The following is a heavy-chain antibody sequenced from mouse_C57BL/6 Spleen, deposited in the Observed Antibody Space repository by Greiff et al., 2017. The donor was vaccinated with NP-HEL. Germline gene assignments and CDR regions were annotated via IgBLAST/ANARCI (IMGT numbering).Heavy chain of an antibody. CDR3: ARGGTGGYFDC. V-gene: IGHV1-82*01. D-gene: IGHD4-1*01. Sequence: QVQLQQSGPELVKPGASVKISCKASGYAFSSSWMNWVKQRPGKGLEWIGRIYPGDGDTNYNGKFKGKATLTADKSSSTAYMQLSSLTSEDSAVYFCARGGTGGYFDCWGQGTTLTVSS. J-gene: IGHJ2*01. CDR1: GYAFSSSW. CDR2: IYPGDGDT.